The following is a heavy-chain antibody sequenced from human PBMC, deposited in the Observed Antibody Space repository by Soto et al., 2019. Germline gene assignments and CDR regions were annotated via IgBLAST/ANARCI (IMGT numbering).Heavy chain of an antibody. V-gene: IGHV1-18*01. D-gene: IGHD1-26*01. J-gene: IGHJ4*02. Sequence: QVQLVQSGAELKKPGASVKVSCKASGYTFINYGISWVRQAPGQGLEWMGWISPYNDVTDYAQKFQGRVTMTTDTSTTTAYMELRNLRFDDTAMYYCAREAGSGSYYPENYWGQGTLVTVSS. CDR3: AREAGSGSYYPENY. CDR2: ISPYNDVT. CDR1: GYTFINYG.